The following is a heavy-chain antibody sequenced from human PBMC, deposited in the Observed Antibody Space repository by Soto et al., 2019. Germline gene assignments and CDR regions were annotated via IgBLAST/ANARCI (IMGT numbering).Heavy chain of an antibody. J-gene: IGHJ4*02. CDR3: ARDWESTVSTWSFGAF. Sequence: QVQLVQSGAEVKKPGSSVKVSCKASGGTFSPYTVNWVRQAPGQGLEWMGRIIPFLGVTNYAQKFQARVTLTADTSTTTAYMERSGLRFEDTAVYYCARDWESTVSTWSFGAFWGRGTLVTVSS. CDR2: IIPFLGVT. CDR1: GGTFSPYT. D-gene: IGHD3-10*01. V-gene: IGHV1-69*08.